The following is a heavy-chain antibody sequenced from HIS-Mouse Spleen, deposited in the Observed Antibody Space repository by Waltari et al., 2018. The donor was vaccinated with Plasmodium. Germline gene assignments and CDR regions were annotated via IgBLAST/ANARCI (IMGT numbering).Heavy chain of an antibody. CDR3: ARSIAATVTFYFDY. CDR1: GGSISRGGYY. Sequence: QVQLQESGPGLVKPSQTLSLTCTVSGGSISRGGYYWSWIRQHPGKGLEWIGYIYYSVSTYYNPSLKSGVTISVDTSKNQFSLKLSSVTAADTAVYYCARSIAATVTFYFDYWGQGTLVTVSS. J-gene: IGHJ4*02. D-gene: IGHD6-13*01. V-gene: IGHV4-31*03. CDR2: IYYSVST.